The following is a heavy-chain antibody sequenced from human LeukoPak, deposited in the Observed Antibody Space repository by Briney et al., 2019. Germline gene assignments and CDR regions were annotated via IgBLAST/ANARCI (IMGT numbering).Heavy chain of an antibody. CDR1: GGSISSSSYY. V-gene: IGHV4-39*01. J-gene: IGHJ4*02. D-gene: IGHD3-22*01. Sequence: SETLSLTCTVSGGSISSSSYYWGWIRQPPGKGLEWIGSIYYSGSTYYNPSLKSRVTISVDTSKNQFSLKLSSVTAADTAVYYCARQPNPNYYDSSGLTHYLDYWGQGTLVTVSS. CDR3: ARQPNPNYYDSSGLTHYLDY. CDR2: IYYSGST.